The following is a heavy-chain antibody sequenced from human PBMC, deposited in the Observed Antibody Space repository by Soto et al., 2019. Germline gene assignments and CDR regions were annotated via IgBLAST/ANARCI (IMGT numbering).Heavy chain of an antibody. J-gene: IGHJ4*02. V-gene: IGHV4-39*01. Sequence: SETLSLTCIVSGESISSSSYYWGWIRQPPGKGLEWIGSIYYSGRTYYNPSFKSRVTISIDTSKNQFSLKLSSVTATDTAVYYCARQRTTVVTQAYFDRWGQGALVTVSS. D-gene: IGHD2-21*02. CDR1: GESISSSSYY. CDR3: ARQRTTVVTQAYFDR. CDR2: IYYSGRT.